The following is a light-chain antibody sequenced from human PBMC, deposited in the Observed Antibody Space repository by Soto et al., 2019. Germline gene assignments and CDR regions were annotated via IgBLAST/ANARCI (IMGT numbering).Light chain of an antibody. CDR3: SSYTSSSTRV. CDR1: SSDVGGYND. CDR2: DVS. J-gene: IGLJ2*01. Sequence: QSALTQPASVSRSPGQSITISCTGTSSDVGGYNDVSWYQQHPGKAPKLMIYDVSNRPSGVSNRFSGSKSGNTASLTISGLQAEDEADYYCSSYTSSSTRVFGGGTKLTVL. V-gene: IGLV2-14*01.